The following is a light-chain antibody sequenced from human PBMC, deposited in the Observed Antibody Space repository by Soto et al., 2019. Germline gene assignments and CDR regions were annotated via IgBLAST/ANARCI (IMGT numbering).Light chain of an antibody. CDR2: QDN. CDR3: QAWDTSSDVV. J-gene: IGLJ2*01. CDR1: KMGDKF. Sequence: SYELTQPPSVSVSPGQTASITCSGDKMGDKFVCWYQKKAGQSPVLVMYQDNKRPSGIPERFSGSNSGNTATLTISGTQALDEADYYCQAWDTSSDVVFGGGTKLTVL. V-gene: IGLV3-1*01.